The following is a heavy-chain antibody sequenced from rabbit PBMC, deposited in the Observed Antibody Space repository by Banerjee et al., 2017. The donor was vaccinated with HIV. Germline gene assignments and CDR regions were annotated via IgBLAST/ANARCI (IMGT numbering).Heavy chain of an antibody. V-gene: IGHV1S45*01. Sequence: QEQLVESGGGLVQPGGSLKLSCIASGLDLNNYSMTWVRQAPGKGLEWIGYIDTNTGKTFYASWAKGRFTISKTSSTTVTLQMTSLTAADTATYFCARDLAGVIGWNFNLWGQGTLVTVS. J-gene: IGHJ4*01. CDR3: ARDLAGVIGWNFNL. D-gene: IGHD4-1*01. CDR2: IDTNTGKT. CDR1: GLDLNNYS.